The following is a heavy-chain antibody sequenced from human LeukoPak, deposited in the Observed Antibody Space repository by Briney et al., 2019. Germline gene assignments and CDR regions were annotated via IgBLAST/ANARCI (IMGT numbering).Heavy chain of an antibody. Sequence: GGSLRLSCAASGFTFDDYAMHWVRQAPGKGLEWVSGISWNSGSIGYLDSVKGRFTISRDSAKNSVYLQMNSLRVEDTAVYYCGRGWAVDFWGQGTLVTVSS. CDR2: ISWNSGSI. CDR1: GFTFDDYA. J-gene: IGHJ4*02. D-gene: IGHD2-15*01. V-gene: IGHV3-9*01. CDR3: GRGWAVDF.